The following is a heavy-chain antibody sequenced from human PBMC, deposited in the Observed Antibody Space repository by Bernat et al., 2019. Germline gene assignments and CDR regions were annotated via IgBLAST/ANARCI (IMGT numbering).Heavy chain of an antibody. V-gene: IGHV3-74*01. Sequence: EVQLVESGGGLVQPGGSLRLSCAASGFTFSSYWMHWVRQAPGKGLVWVSRSNRDESRTNSADSVKDRFTISRDNAKNTLYLQMNSLRAEDTAVDYCVRDSGYCSGGRCADAFDIWGQGTMVTVSS. D-gene: IGHD2-15*01. CDR3: VRDSGYCSGGRCADAFDI. CDR1: GFTFSSYW. J-gene: IGHJ3*02. CDR2: SNRDESRT.